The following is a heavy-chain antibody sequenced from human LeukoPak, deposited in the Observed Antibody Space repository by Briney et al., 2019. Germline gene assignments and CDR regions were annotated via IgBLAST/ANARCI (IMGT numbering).Heavy chain of an antibody. CDR3: ARVAHGNRGYFDY. CDR1: GTSMTNTPSY. Sequence: SETLSLTCSVSGTSMTNTPSYWGWVRHSPGKGLEWIATMYYSGSTYYNPSLRTRVTISVDTPKNQISLRLSSVTAADTAVYYCARVAHGNRGYFDYWGQGTLVSVSS. V-gene: IGHV4-39*07. D-gene: IGHD1-14*01. CDR2: MYYSGST. J-gene: IGHJ4*02.